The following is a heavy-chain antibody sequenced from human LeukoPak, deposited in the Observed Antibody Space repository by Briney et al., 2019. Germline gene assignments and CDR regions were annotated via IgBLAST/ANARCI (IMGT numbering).Heavy chain of an antibody. CDR1: GGSFSGYY. CDR3: ARGARGYSYGYQYYYYYYMDV. CDR2: INHSGST. V-gene: IGHV4-34*01. Sequence: PSETLSLTCAVYGGSFSGYYWSWIRQPPGKGLEWIGEINHSGSTNYNPSLKSRVTISVDTSKHQFSMKLSSVTAADKDVYYCARGARGYSYGYQYYYYYYMDVWGKGTTVTVSS. J-gene: IGHJ6*03. D-gene: IGHD5-18*01.